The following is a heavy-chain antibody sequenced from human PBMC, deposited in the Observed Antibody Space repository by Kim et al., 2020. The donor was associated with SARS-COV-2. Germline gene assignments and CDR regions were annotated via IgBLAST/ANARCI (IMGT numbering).Heavy chain of an antibody. CDR3: ARDRGRHYGYGMDV. J-gene: IGHJ6*02. Sequence: AGSVQSRFTNSRDNANNSRYLQMNSLRAEDTAVYYCARDRGRHYGYGMDVWGQGTTVTVSS. D-gene: IGHD3-10*01. V-gene: IGHV3-11*01.